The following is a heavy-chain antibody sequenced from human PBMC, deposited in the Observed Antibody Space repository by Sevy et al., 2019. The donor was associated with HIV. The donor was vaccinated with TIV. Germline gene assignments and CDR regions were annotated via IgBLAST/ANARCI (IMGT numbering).Heavy chain of an antibody. V-gene: IGHV3-33*01. CDR1: GFNLRNYG. CDR3: ARDRLGITISAEWGGGMDV. J-gene: IGHJ6*02. CDR2: IRSDGSNK. Sequence: GGSLRLSCAASGFNLRNYGMHWVRQAPGKGLEWVAVIRSDGSNKYYADSVKGRFTISRDNSKNKLYLQMNSLRAEDTAVYYCARDRLGITISAEWGGGMDVWGQGTTVTVSS. D-gene: IGHD3-3*01.